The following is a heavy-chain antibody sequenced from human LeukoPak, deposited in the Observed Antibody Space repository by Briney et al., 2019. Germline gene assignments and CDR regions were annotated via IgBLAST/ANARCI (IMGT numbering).Heavy chain of an antibody. CDR1: GGSFSGYY. J-gene: IGHJ4*02. D-gene: IGHD3-10*01. CDR2: INHSGST. V-gene: IGHV4-34*01. CDR3: APGSQSY. Sequence: SETLSLTCAVYGGSFSGYYWSWIRQPPGKGLELIGEINHSGSTNYNPSLKSRVTISVDTSKNQFSLKLSSVTAADTAVYYCAPGSQSYWGQGTLVTVSS.